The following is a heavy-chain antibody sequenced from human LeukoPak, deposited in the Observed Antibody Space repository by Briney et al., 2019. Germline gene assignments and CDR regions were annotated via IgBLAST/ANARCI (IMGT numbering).Heavy chain of an antibody. CDR1: GGSISSYY. D-gene: IGHD6-19*01. Sequence: SETLSLTCTVSGGSISSYYWSWIRQPAGKGLEWIGRIYTSGSTNYNPSLKSRVTMSVDTSKNQFSLKLSSVTAADTAVYYCARVQGIAVAGTDYYYYYGMDVWGQGTTVTVSS. CDR3: ARVQGIAVAGTDYYYYYGMDV. V-gene: IGHV4-4*07. CDR2: IYTSGST. J-gene: IGHJ6*02.